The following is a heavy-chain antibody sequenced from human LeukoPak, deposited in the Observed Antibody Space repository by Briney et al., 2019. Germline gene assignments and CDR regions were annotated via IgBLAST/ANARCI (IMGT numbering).Heavy chain of an antibody. V-gene: IGHV4-34*01. J-gene: IGHJ4*02. CDR2: INHSGST. CDR1: GGSFSGYY. D-gene: IGHD2/OR15-2a*01. CDR3: ARGKNPTRNFDY. Sequence: SETLSLTCAVYGGSFSGYYWSWIRQPPGKGLEWIGEINHSGSTNYNPSLKSRVTISVDTSKNQFSLKLSSVTAADTAVYYCARGKNPTRNFDYWGQGTLVTVSS.